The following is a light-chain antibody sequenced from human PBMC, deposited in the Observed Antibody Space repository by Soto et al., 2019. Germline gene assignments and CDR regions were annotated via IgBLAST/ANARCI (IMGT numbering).Light chain of an antibody. CDR2: SNN. Sequence: QSVLTQPPSASGTPGQRVTISCSGSSSNIGSNTVNWYQQLPGTAPKLLIYSNNQRPSGVPDRFSGSKSGTSASLATSGLQSDDEADYYCAAWDDSLNGVVFGGGTKVTVL. J-gene: IGLJ2*01. V-gene: IGLV1-44*01. CDR3: AAWDDSLNGVV. CDR1: SSNIGSNT.